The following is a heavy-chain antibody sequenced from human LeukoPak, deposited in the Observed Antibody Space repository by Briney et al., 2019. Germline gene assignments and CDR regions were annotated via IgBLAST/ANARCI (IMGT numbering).Heavy chain of an antibody. J-gene: IGHJ4*02. CDR2: SSSSGKTI. CDR1: GFNFNDYY. V-gene: IGHV3-11*01. Sequence: GGSLRLSCAASGFNFNDYYMNWIRQAPGKGLEWISFSSSSGKTIYYADSVKGRFTLSRDNAKNSLYLQMLSLRVEDTAVYYCVRGEPLDHWGQGIQVTVSS. CDR3: VRGEPLDH. D-gene: IGHD1-26*01.